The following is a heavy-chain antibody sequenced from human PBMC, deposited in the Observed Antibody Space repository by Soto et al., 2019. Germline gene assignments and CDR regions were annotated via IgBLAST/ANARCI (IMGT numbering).Heavy chain of an antibody. D-gene: IGHD2-2*01. J-gene: IGHJ3*02. Sequence: GGSLRLSCAASGFTFSSYSMNWVRQAPGKGLEWVSSISSSSRYIYYADSVKGRFTISRDNAKNSLYLQMNSLRAEDTAVYYCARDWQSGYCSSTSCYAGEAAFDIWGQGTMVTVSS. CDR3: ARDWQSGYCSSTSCYAGEAAFDI. V-gene: IGHV3-21*01. CDR1: GFTFSSYS. CDR2: ISSSSRYI.